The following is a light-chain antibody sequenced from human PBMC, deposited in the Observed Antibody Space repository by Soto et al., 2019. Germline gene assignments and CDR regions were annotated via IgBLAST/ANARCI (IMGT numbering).Light chain of an antibody. CDR2: EVT. Sequence: QSVLTQPASVSGSPGQSITISCTATSSDFGSYNFVSWFQQHPGKAPRLMIYEVTNRPSGVSNRFSGSKSGNTASLTISGLQAEDEADYYCSSFTTTNTWVFGRGTKLTVL. CDR1: SSDFGSYNF. J-gene: IGLJ3*02. CDR3: SSFTTTNTWV. V-gene: IGLV2-14*01.